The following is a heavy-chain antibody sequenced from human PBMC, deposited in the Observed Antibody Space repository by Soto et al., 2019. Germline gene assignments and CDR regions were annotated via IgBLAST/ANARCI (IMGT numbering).Heavy chain of an antibody. V-gene: IGHV1-8*01. CDR2: LNPKSGYT. J-gene: IGHJ4*02. D-gene: IGHD4-17*01. CDR1: GYTFTNYD. CDR3: ARTHGDLDY. Sequence: QVQLVQSGAEVKKPGASVKVSCKASGYTFTNYDINWVRQASGQGLEWVGWLNPKSGYTGFAGKFQGRVTMTRNNFISTAYMELSSLTSEDTAVYYCARTHGDLDYWGQGTLVTGSS.